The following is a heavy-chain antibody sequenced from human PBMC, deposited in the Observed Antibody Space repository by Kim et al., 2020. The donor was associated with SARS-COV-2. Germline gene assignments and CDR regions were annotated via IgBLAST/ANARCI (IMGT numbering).Heavy chain of an antibody. D-gene: IGHD2-15*01. J-gene: IGHJ4*02. Sequence: GGSLRLSCAASGFTFSNYNINWVRQAPGKGLEWVSSISSSSSYIFYADSVKGRFTISRDNAKNSLYLQMNSLRAEDTAVYYCARGGVVAATFDCWGQGTLVTVSS. CDR3: ARGGVVAATFDC. CDR1: GFTFSNYN. CDR2: ISSSSSYI. V-gene: IGHV3-21*01.